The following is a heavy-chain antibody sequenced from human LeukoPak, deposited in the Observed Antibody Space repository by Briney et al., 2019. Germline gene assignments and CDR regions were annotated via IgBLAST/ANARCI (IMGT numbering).Heavy chain of an antibody. Sequence: GGSLRLSCAASGFLVNANHMNWVRQAPGKGLEWVSIIYSSDYIYYADSVKGRFTISRDNSKNTLYLQMNSLRVEDSAVYCATERPDSRVLDYWGQGLVVTVSS. J-gene: IGHJ4*02. V-gene: IGHV3-66*01. D-gene: IGHD3-10*01. CDR3: ATERPDSRVLDY. CDR2: IYSSDYI. CDR1: GFLVNANH.